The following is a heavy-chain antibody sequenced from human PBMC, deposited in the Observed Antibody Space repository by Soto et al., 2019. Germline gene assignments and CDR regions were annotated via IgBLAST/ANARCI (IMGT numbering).Heavy chain of an antibody. CDR1: GFSLTTDGVG. CDR2: IYWNDEK. V-gene: IGHV2-5*01. CDR3: AHRTTVTSGIN. D-gene: IGHD4-4*01. J-gene: IGHJ4*02. Sequence: QITLRESGPTLVEPTQILTLTCTFSGFSLTTDGVGVDWIRQPPGRALEWLGLIYWNDEKRYRPSLHSRLTITRDTSRNQVVLTMTNMDPVDTATYYCAHRTTVTSGINWGQGTLVTVSS.